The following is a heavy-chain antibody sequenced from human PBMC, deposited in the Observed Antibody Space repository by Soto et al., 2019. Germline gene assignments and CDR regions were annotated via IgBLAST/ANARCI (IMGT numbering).Heavy chain of an antibody. J-gene: IGHJ6*03. CDR3: ARAPRKRDYYYYMDV. Sequence: PSETLSLTCNVSGGSISTRRSHWACIRQPPGKGLEWLANLFYSGSTYYNPSLKSRITTSVDTSKNQFSLKLSSVTAEDTAVYYCARAPRKRDYYYYMDVWGKGNTVTVS. CDR1: GGSISTRRSH. V-gene: IGHV4-39*07. CDR2: LFYSGST.